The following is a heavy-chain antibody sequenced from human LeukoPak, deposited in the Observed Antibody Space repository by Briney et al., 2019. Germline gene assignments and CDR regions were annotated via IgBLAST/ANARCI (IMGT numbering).Heavy chain of an antibody. D-gene: IGHD3-10*01. V-gene: IGHV3-48*04. CDR1: GFTFSSYS. CDR3: AKFHARGVILRGVAFDI. J-gene: IGHJ3*02. Sequence: PGGSLRLSCAASGFTFSSYSMNWVRQAPGKGLEWVSYISSSSGNIYYADSVKGRFTISRDNAKTSLYLQMNSLRAEDTAVYYCAKFHARGVILRGVAFDIWGQGTMVTVSS. CDR2: ISSSSGNI.